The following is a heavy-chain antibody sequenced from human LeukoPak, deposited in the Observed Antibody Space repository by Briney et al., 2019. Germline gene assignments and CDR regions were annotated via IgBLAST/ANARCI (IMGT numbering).Heavy chain of an antibody. D-gene: IGHD3-22*01. J-gene: IGHJ4*02. CDR1: GFTFSSYW. Sequence: PGGSLRLSCAASGFTFSSYWMSWVRQAPGKGLEWVANIKQDGSEKYYVGSVKGRFTISRDNAKNSLYLQMNSLRAEDTAVYYCARGGGYYYFDYWGQGTLVTVSS. CDR2: IKQDGSEK. V-gene: IGHV3-7*01. CDR3: ARGGGYYYFDY.